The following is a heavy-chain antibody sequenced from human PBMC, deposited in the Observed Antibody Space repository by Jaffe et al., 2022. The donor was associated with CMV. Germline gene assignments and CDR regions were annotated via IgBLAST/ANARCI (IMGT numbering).Heavy chain of an antibody. CDR1: GGSFSGYY. V-gene: IGHV4-34*01. D-gene: IGHD2-2*02. CDR2: INHSGST. Sequence: QVQLQQWGAGLLKPSETLSLTCAVYGGSFSGYYWSWIRQPPGKGLEWIGEINHSGSTNYNPSLKSRVTISVDTSKNQFSLKLSSVTAADTAVYYCARSPILGYCSSTSCYIGDAFDIWGQGTMVTVSS. J-gene: IGHJ3*02. CDR3: ARSPILGYCSSTSCYIGDAFDI.